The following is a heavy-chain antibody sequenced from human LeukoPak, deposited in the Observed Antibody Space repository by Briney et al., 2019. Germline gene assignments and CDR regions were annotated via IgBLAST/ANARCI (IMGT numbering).Heavy chain of an antibody. CDR1: GGSISSSSHS. Sequence: SEPLSLTCTVSGGSISSSSHSWAWIRQPPGKGLEWTGTIYYTGRTYYNPSLESRLTISVDTSKNQFSLKLTSVTATDTAIYYCAQSLGSGNWIGNWFDPWGQGTLVTVSS. CDR2: IYYTGRT. V-gene: IGHV4-39*01. J-gene: IGHJ5*02. D-gene: IGHD1-1*01. CDR3: AQSLGSGNWIGNWFDP.